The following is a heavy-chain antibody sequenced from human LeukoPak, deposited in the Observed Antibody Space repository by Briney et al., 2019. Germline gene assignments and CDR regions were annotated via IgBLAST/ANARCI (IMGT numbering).Heavy chain of an antibody. V-gene: IGHV3-33*08. CDR2: IWCDGSKK. Sequence: GGSLRLSCAASGFTFSSYGMHWLRPAPGKGLEGVVVIWCDGSKKYYAASVKGRFTTSRDNAKNSLYLLMNSLRGEDTAVYYCARDRGHSGDDLYDYWGQGTLVTVSS. CDR3: ARDRGHSGDDLYDY. D-gene: IGHD5-12*01. J-gene: IGHJ4*02. CDR1: GFTFSSYG.